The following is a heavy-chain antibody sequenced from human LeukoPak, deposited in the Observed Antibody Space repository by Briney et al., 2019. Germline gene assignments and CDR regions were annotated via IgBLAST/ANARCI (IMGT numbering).Heavy chain of an antibody. CDR3: ARIYYRRSDYHYYYMDV. CDR1: GYTFTSYD. CDR2: MNPNSGNT. Sequence: GASVKVPCKASGYTFTSYDINWVRQAPGQGLEWVGWMNPNSGNTGSAQKVQGRITITMNTSISTAYMELSSLRSEDTAVYYCARIYYRRSDYHYYYMDVWGEGTTVTVSS. J-gene: IGHJ6*03. V-gene: IGHV1-8*01. D-gene: IGHD3-10*01.